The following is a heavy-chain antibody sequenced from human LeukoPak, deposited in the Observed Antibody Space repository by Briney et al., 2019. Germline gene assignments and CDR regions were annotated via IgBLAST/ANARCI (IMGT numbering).Heavy chain of an antibody. J-gene: IGHJ3*02. Sequence: SETLSLTCTVSGYSIRSGFYWGWIRQPPGKGLEWIGNIYHSGITYYTPSLKSRVTISVDTSKNQFYLKLSSVTAAETAVYYCARGLTPDAFDIWGQGTMVTVSS. CDR3: ARGLTPDAFDI. CDR1: GYSIRSGFY. V-gene: IGHV4-38-2*02. CDR2: IYHSGIT.